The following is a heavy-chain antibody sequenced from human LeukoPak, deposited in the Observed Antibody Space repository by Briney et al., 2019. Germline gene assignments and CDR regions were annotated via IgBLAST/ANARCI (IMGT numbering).Heavy chain of an antibody. Sequence: PSETLSLTCTVSGNSISSGYYWGWIRQPPGKGLEWIGSIYHSGSTYYNPSLKSRVTISVDTSKNQFSLKLSSVTAADTAVYYCASSIAAAGTVTFGYWGQGTLVTVSS. CDR3: ASSIAAAGTVTFGY. V-gene: IGHV4-38-2*02. CDR1: GNSISSGYY. CDR2: IYHSGST. J-gene: IGHJ4*02. D-gene: IGHD6-13*01.